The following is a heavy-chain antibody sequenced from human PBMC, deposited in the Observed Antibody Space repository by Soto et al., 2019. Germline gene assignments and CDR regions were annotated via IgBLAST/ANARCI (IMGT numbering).Heavy chain of an antibody. D-gene: IGHD3-10*01. J-gene: IGHJ5*02. CDR2: ISYDGSNK. Sequence: GGSLRLSCAASGFTFSSYGMHWVRQAPGKGLEWAAVISYDGSNKYYADSVKGRFTISRDNSKNTLYLQMNSLRAGDTAVYYCARGVTMVRGVIIDWFDPWGQGTLVTVSS. CDR1: GFTFSSYG. V-gene: IGHV3-30*03. CDR3: ARGVTMVRGVIIDWFDP.